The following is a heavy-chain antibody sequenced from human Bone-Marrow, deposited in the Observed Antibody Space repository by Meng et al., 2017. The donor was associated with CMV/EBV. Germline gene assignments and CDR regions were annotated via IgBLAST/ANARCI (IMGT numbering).Heavy chain of an antibody. D-gene: IGHD2-2*01. Sequence: GESLKISCAASGFTFSSYAMHWVRQAPGKGLEWVAVIWHDGSNKYYADSVKGRFTISRDNSKNTLYLQMNSLRAEDTAVYYCAKGSCSSTSCYRYYYYYGMDVWGQGTTVTVSS. CDR3: AKGSCSSTSCYRYYYYYGMDV. CDR1: GFTFSSYA. V-gene: IGHV3-33*06. J-gene: IGHJ6*02. CDR2: IWHDGSNK.